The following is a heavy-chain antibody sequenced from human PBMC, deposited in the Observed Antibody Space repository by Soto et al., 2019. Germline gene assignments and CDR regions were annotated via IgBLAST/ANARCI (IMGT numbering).Heavy chain of an antibody. J-gene: IGHJ5*02. V-gene: IGHV4-59*04. CDR2: IYYSGSGSL. D-gene: IGHD2-21*02. CDR3: ARHAPLSTTADCDYIEVLFDP. Sequence: SEPLSLTCTVSGDSITNHYWGWVRQPPGKGLEWIGTIYYSGSGSLYSNPALKSRLPMSADTSNNFYTLTLNSVTAADTAVYYCARHAPLSTTADCDYIEVLFDPWGRGTLVTVSS. CDR1: GDSITNHY.